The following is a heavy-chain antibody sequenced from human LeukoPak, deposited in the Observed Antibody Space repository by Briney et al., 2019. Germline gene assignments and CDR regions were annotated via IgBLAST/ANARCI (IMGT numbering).Heavy chain of an antibody. Sequence: GGSLRLSCAASGFTFSTYAMSWVRQAPGKGLEWVSGISSSGGSANYADSVKGRFTVSRDNSKNTLYLQMNSLRAEDTAVYYCANWAGYSGSWYFEYWAREPWSPSPQ. CDR3: ANWAGYSGSWYFEY. J-gene: IGHJ4*02. D-gene: IGHD6-13*01. CDR1: GFTFSTYA. CDR2: ISSSGGSA. V-gene: IGHV3-23*01.